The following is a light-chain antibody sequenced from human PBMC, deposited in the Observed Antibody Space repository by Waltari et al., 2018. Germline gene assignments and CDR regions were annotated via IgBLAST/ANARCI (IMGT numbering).Light chain of an antibody. CDR1: SSDVGSYNY. CDR3: SSYTSTNTGV. CDR2: AVS. Sequence: QSALTQPASVSGSPGQSITISCTGTSSDVGSYNYVSWYQQYPGKAPQLIIYAVSYRPSGISNRFSGSKSGNPATLTISGLQAEDEADYYCSSYTSTNTGVFGTGTKVTVL. V-gene: IGLV2-14*01. J-gene: IGLJ1*01.